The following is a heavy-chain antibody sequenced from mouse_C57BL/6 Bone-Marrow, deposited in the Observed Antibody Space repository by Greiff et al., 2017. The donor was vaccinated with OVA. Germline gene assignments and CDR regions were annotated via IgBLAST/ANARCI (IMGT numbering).Heavy chain of an antibody. CDR3: ARYYSNLWYFDV. CDR1: GYPFTSYW. J-gene: IGHJ1*03. D-gene: IGHD2-5*01. CDR2: IYPGRGST. V-gene: IGHV1-55*01. Sequence: QVQLQQPGAELVKPGASVKMSCKASGYPFTSYWLTWVKPRPGQGLAWIGDIYPGRGSTNYTEKFKSKATLTVATSSSTAYMQLSSLTYEDSAVYYCARYYSNLWYFDVWGTGTTVTVSS.